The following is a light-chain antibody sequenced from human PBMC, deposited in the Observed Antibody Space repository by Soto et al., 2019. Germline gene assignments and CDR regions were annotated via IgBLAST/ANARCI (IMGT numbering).Light chain of an antibody. CDR3: CSYAGSSTFVV. CDR1: SSDVGSYNL. V-gene: IGLV2-23*03. Sequence: QSVLTQPASVSGSPGQSITISCTGTSSDVGSYNLVSWYQQHPGKAPKLMIYEGSKRPLGVSNRFSGSKSGNTASLTISGLQAEDEADYSCCSYAGSSTFVVFGGGTKVTVL. CDR2: EGS. J-gene: IGLJ2*01.